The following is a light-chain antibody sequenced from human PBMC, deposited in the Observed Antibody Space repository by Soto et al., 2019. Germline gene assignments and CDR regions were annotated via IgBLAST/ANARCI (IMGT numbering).Light chain of an antibody. V-gene: IGLV1-47*01. CDR2: RNN. Sequence: VLTQPPSASGTPGQGVTISCSGSTSNIGSNYVYWYQQLPGTAPKLLIYRNNQRPSGVPDRFSGSKSGTSASLAISGLRSDDEADYFCATWDDSLNGFYVFGAGTKVTVL. CDR3: ATWDDSLNGFYV. J-gene: IGLJ1*01. CDR1: TSNIGSNY.